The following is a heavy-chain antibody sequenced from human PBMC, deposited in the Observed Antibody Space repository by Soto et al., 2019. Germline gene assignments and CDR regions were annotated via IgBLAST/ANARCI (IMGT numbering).Heavy chain of an antibody. D-gene: IGHD2-15*01. CDR2: IRSKANSYAT. J-gene: IGHJ4*02. CDR3: TRGYCSGGSCYSFLY. Sequence: GGSLRLSCAASGFTFSGSAMHWVRQASGKGLEWVGRIRSKANSYATAYAASVKGRFTISRDDSKNTAYLQMNSLKTEDTAVYYCTRGYCSGGSCYSFLYWGQGTLVTVSS. CDR1: GFTFSGSA. V-gene: IGHV3-73*01.